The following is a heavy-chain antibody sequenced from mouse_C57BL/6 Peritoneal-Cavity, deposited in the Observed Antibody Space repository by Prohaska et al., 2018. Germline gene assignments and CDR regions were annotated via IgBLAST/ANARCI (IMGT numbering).Heavy chain of an antibody. Sequence: EVKLEESGGGLVQPGGSMKLSCVASGFTFSNYWMNLVRQSPEKGLEWVAQIRLKSDNYATHYVESVKGRFTISRDDSKSSVYLQMNNLRAEDTGIYYCTAADYWGRGTTLTVSS. CDR2: IRLKSDNYAT. V-gene: IGHV6-3*01. CDR3: TAADY. J-gene: IGHJ2*01. CDR1: GFTFSNYW.